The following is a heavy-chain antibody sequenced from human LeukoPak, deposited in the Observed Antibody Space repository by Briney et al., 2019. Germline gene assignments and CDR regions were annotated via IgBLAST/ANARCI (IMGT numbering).Heavy chain of an antibody. Sequence: PGRSLRLSCAASGFTFNNYEMNWVRQAPGKGLEWVSYISSSGSTIYYADSVKGRFTISRDNAKNSLYLQMNSLRAEDTAVYYCAELGITMIGGVWGKGTTVTISS. D-gene: IGHD3-10*02. CDR2: ISSSGSTI. J-gene: IGHJ6*04. CDR1: GFTFNNYE. V-gene: IGHV3-48*03. CDR3: AELGITMIGGV.